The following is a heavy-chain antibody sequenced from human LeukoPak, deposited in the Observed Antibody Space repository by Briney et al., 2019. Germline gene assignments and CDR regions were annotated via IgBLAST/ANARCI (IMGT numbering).Heavy chain of an antibody. CDR2: ISGSTSYT. Sequence: GGSLRLSCAASGFTFSDYYMSWIRQAPGKGLEWVSYISGSTSYTNYTDSVKGRFTISRDNAKNSLYLQMNSLRAEDTAVYYCARDRSWGSGYNYGMDVWGQGTTVTVSS. J-gene: IGHJ6*02. CDR3: ARDRSWGSGYNYGMDV. D-gene: IGHD2-15*01. CDR1: GFTFSDYY. V-gene: IGHV3-11*05.